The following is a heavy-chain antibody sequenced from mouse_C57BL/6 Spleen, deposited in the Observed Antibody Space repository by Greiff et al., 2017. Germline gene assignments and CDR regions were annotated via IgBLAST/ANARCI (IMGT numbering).Heavy chain of an antibody. D-gene: IGHD2-2*01. Sequence: QVQLQQPGAELVKPGASVKMSCKASGYTFTSYWITWVKQRPGQGLEWIGDIYPGSGSTNYNEKFKSKATLTVDTSSSTAYMQLSSLTSEDSAVYYCARSSGLRRGGGDYFDYWGQGTTLTVSS. CDR2: IYPGSGST. CDR1: GYTFTSYW. CDR3: ARSSGLRRGGGDYFDY. J-gene: IGHJ2*01. V-gene: IGHV1-55*01.